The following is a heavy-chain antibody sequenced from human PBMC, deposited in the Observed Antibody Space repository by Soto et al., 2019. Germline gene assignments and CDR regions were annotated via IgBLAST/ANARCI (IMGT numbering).Heavy chain of an antibody. D-gene: IGHD2-15*01. CDR1: GFTFNSYA. J-gene: IGHJ6*02. CDR2: ISGSGSGT. CDR3: AKVIGDIVVMPPSISAYYALHV. Sequence: EVQLLESGGGLVQPGGSLRLSCGASGFTFNSYAVSWVRQAPGKGLQWVSTISGSGSGTYYAASVKGRFIISRDNSKNTPYLQMNSLRDEDTAVYFCAKVIGDIVVMPPSISAYYALHVWGQGTTVTVSS. V-gene: IGHV3-23*01.